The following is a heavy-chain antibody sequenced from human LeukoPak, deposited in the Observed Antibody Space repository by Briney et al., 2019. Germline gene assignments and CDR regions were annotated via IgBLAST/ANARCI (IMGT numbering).Heavy chain of an antibody. CDR1: GFTFSSYG. V-gene: IGHV3-30*18. D-gene: IGHD3-16*01. CDR2: ISYDGSNK. Sequence: PGGSLRLSCAASGFTFSSYGMHWVRQAPGKGLEWVAVISYDGSNKYYADSVKGRFTISRDNSKNTLYLQMNSLRAEDTAVYYCAKDGGQSQNLYYYFDYWGQGTLVTVSS. CDR3: AKDGGQSQNLYYYFDY. J-gene: IGHJ4*02.